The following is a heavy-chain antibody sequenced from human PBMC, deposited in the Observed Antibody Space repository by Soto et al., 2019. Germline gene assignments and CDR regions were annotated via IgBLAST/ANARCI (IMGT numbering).Heavy chain of an antibody. V-gene: IGHV1-18*01. Sequence: QVQLVQSGAEVKKPGASVKVSCKASGYTFTSYGISWVRQAPGQGLEWMGWISAYNGNTNYAQKVQGRXTXTXNTSSGTAYMELRSLRSDDTAVYYCARDRGAYGMDVWGQGTTVTVSS. CDR3: ARDRGAYGMDV. CDR2: ISAYNGNT. J-gene: IGHJ6*02. CDR1: GYTFTSYG.